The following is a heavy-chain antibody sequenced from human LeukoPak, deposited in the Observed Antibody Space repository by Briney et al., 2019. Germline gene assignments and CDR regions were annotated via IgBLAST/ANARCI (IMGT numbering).Heavy chain of an antibody. J-gene: IGHJ5*02. Sequence: PSETLSLTCAVYGGSFGGYYWSWIRQPPGKGLEWIGEINHSGSTNYNPSLKSRVTISVDTSKNQFSLKLSSVTAADTAVYYCARGSLGYCSSTSCRHWFDPWGQGTLVTVSS. CDR3: ARGSLGYCSSTSCRHWFDP. V-gene: IGHV4-34*01. D-gene: IGHD2-2*01. CDR2: INHSGST. CDR1: GGSFGGYY.